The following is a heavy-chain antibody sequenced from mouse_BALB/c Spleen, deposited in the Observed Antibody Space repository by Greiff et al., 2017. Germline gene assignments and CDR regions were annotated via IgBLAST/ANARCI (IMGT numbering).Heavy chain of an antibody. J-gene: IGHJ3*01. CDR1: GFTFSSFG. Sequence: EVKLMESGGGLVQPGGSRKLSCAASGFTFSSFGMHWVRQAPEKGLEWVAYISSGSSTIYYADTVKGRFTISRDNPKNTLFLQMTSLRSEDTAMYYCARGTTATWFAYWGQGTLVTVSA. V-gene: IGHV5-17*02. D-gene: IGHD1-2*01. CDR3: ARGTTATWFAY. CDR2: ISSGSSTI.